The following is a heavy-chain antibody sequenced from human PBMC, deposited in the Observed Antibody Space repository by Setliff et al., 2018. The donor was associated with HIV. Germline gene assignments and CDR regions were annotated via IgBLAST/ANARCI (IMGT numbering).Heavy chain of an antibody. J-gene: IGHJ4*02. CDR3: AKDRSGSYSFARD. V-gene: IGHV3-7*01. CDR1: GFTFSTYW. Sequence: PGGSLRLSCAGTGFTFSTYWMSWVRQAPGKGLEWVANINQDGATKYYVDSVRGRFTISRDNAKNSVFLQMNSLRAEDTAVYYCAKDRSGSYSFARDWGQGTLVTVSS. D-gene: IGHD1-26*01. CDR2: INQDGATK.